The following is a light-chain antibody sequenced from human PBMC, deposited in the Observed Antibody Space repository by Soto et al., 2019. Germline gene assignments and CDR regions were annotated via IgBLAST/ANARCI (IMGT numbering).Light chain of an antibody. CDR3: PRSTNWLLT. CDR1: QSITRN. Sequence: EIVMTQSPATLSVSTGERATLSCRASQSITRNLAWYQQKPGQAPRLLIYDASSRATGIPDRFSGSGSGTEFTLTICCLQSEDFSIYYCPRSTNWLLTFAGGTKVDIK. CDR2: DAS. V-gene: IGKV3D-15*01. J-gene: IGKJ4*01.